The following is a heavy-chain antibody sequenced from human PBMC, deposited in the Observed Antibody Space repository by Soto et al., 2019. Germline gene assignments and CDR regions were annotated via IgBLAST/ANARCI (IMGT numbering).Heavy chain of an antibody. V-gene: IGHV1-69*01. D-gene: IGHD1-20*01. CDR3: ARDYDNWSFDY. Sequence: QVQLVQSGAEVQKPGSSVKVSCKASGGTFSSYYITWVRQAPGQGLEWMGGISPSFGTPNYARKFQGRVTITADESTSTAYMELSSLTSEDTAVYYCARDYDNWSFDYWGQGPLVTVSS. J-gene: IGHJ4*02. CDR2: ISPSFGTP. CDR1: GGTFSSYY.